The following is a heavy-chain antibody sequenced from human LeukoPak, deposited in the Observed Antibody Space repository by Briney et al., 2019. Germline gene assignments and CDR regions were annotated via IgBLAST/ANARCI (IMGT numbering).Heavy chain of an antibody. CDR3: ARDLASCAGDCYSDGFDY. Sequence: SETLSLTCTVSGYSISSGYYWGLIRQSPGKGLEWIGSIYHGGSTYYNPSLRSRVIVSVDTSKNHFSLKMSSVTAADTAVYYCARDLASCAGDCYSDGFDYWGQGALVTVSS. J-gene: IGHJ4*02. V-gene: IGHV4-38-2*02. CDR2: IYHGGST. D-gene: IGHD2-21*02. CDR1: GYSISSGYY.